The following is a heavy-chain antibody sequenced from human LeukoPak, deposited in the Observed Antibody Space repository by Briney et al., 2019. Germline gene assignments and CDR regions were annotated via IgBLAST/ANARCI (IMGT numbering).Heavy chain of an antibody. Sequence: SETLSLTCAVYGGSFSGYYWSWIRQPPGKGLAWTGQINHSGSTNYNPSFKSRVTISVDTSKNQFPLKLSSVTAADTAVYYCASSSSVAGSAYYYYGMDVWGQGTTVTVSS. D-gene: IGHD6-19*01. CDR3: ASSSSVAGSAYYYYGMDV. V-gene: IGHV4-34*01. J-gene: IGHJ6*02. CDR1: GGSFSGYY. CDR2: INHSGST.